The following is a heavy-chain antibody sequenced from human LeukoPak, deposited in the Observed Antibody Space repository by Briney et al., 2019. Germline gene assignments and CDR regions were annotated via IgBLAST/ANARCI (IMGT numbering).Heavy chain of an antibody. V-gene: IGHV3-21*01. CDR3: ARQHYDILTGPHPHFDS. Sequence: GGSLRLSCAASGFTFSTYTFVWVRQAPGKGLEWVSSIYTSSAYIYYADSVKGRFTISRDNAKNSLHLQMSSLRAEDTAVYYCARQHYDILTGPHPHFDSWGQGTLVTVSS. CDR1: GFTFSTYT. J-gene: IGHJ4*02. D-gene: IGHD3-9*01. CDR2: IYTSSAYI.